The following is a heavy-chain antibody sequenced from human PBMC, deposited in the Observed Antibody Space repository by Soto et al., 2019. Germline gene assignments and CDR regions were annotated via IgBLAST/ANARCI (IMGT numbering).Heavy chain of an antibody. CDR1: GGSISSYY. CDR2: IYYSGST. V-gene: IGHV4-59*01. Sequence: QVQLQESGPGLVKPSETLSLTCTVSGGSISSYYWSWIRQPPGKGLEWIGYIYYSGSTNYNPSLKSRVTISGDTPKNQCSLKLSSVTAADTAVYYCATPDGHGGILDYWGQGTLVTVSS. D-gene: IGHD2-15*01. CDR3: ATPDGHGGILDY. J-gene: IGHJ4*02.